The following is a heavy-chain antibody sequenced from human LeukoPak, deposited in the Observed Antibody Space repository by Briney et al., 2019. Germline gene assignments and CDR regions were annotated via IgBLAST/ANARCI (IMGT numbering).Heavy chain of an antibody. CDR3: GKAGPWLAYDY. CDR2: ISADGAGT. V-gene: IGHV3-43*02. CDR1: GFTFDDYA. D-gene: IGHD6-19*01. Sequence: GGSLRLSCAASGFTFDDYAMHWLRQAPGKGLEWVSLISADGAGTSYADSVKGRFTISRDNSKKFLFLQMNGLTTEDTAFYYCGKAGPWLAYDYWGQGILVTVSS. J-gene: IGHJ4*02.